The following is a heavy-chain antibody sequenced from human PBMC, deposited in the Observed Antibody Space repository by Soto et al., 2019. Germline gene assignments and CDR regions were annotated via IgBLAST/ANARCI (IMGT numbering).Heavy chain of an antibody. CDR1: GFTFSSYG. CDR3: ATTGPY. CDR2: IWFDGSNK. J-gene: IGHJ4*02. Sequence: ESGGGVVQPARSLRLSCAASGFTFSSYGMHWVRQVPGKGLEWVAVIWFDGSNKFYANSVKGRFTISRNNSKNTVSLQMNSLRDEDSAAYYCATTGPYWGQGTLVTVSS. V-gene: IGHV3-33*01.